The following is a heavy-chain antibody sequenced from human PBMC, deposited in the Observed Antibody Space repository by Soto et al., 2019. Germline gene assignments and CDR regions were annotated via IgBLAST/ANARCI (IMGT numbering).Heavy chain of an antibody. CDR1: GFTFKTYG. V-gene: IGHV3-30*18. Sequence: SGGSLRLSCAASGFTFKTYGIHWVRQAPGKGLEWVAVISYDGTKKYYEDSVKGRFTTSRDNSKSTLYLQMNSLRAEDTALYYCAKGNFENYPLLDYWGQGTLVTVCS. J-gene: IGHJ4*02. CDR3: AKGNFENYPLLDY. D-gene: IGHD3-10*01. CDR2: ISYDGTKK.